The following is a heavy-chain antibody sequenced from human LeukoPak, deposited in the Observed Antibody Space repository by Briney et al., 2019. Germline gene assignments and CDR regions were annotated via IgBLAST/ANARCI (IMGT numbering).Heavy chain of an antibody. Sequence: GGSLRLSCAASGFTFSSYAMHWARQAPGKGLEWVAVISYDGSSKYYADSVKGRFTISRDNSKNMLYLQMSSLRAEDRAVYYCARVYYDGSGGAFDIWGQGTMVTVS. CDR3: ARVYYDGSGGAFDI. V-gene: IGHV3-30-3*01. CDR1: GFTFSSYA. D-gene: IGHD3-22*01. J-gene: IGHJ3*02. CDR2: ISYDGSSK.